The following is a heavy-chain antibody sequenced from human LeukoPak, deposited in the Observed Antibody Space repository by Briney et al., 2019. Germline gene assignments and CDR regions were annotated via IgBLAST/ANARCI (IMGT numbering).Heavy chain of an antibody. CDR3: ARGAELIAAAGIGFDY. CDR2: ISAYNGNT. CDR1: GYTFTSYG. V-gene: IGHV1-18*01. Sequence: ASVKVSCKASGYTFTSYGISWVRQAPGQGLEWMGWISAYNGNTNYAQKLQGRVTMTTDTSTSTAYMELRSLRSDDTAVYYCARGAELIAAAGIGFDYWGQGTLVTVSS. J-gene: IGHJ4*02. D-gene: IGHD6-13*01.